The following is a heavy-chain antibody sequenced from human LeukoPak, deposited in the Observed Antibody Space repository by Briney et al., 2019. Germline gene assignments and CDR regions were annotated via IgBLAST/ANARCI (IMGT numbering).Heavy chain of an antibody. CDR3: AKAPATGEGYYFYYMDV. CDR1: GFTFSGFW. Sequence: PGGSLRLSCAASGFTFSGFWMHWVRHAPGKGQVWIASVNGRGATTYYADSVRGRFTISRDNSKNTVYLQMISLGADDTAVYFCAKAPATGEGYYFYYMDVWGKGTTVTVSS. V-gene: IGHV3-23*01. J-gene: IGHJ6*03. CDR2: VNGRGATT. D-gene: IGHD7-27*01.